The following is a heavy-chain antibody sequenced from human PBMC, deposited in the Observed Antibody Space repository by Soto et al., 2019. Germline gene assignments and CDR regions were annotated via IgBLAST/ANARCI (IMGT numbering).Heavy chain of an antibody. D-gene: IGHD3-22*01. V-gene: IGHV2-70*01. Sequence: SCPTLVNPTQTRTLTCTFSGFSLSSSGMSVNWIRQSPGKALEWLALIDWDDNKYYRTSLKTRLTISKDTSKNQVVLTMTNMDPVDTATYYCARTLADYYDSSGYFRTLDYWGQGALVTVSS. CDR1: GFSLSSSGMS. CDR2: IDWDDNK. J-gene: IGHJ4*02. CDR3: ARTLADYYDSSGYFRTLDY.